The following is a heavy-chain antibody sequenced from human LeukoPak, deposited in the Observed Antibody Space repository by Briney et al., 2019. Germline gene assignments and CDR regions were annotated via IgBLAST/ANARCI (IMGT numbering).Heavy chain of an antibody. Sequence: GGSLRLSCAASGFTFSDSGMHWVRQAPGKGLEWVAIVWYDGSDKYYAESVKGRFTISRDNSKNTLYLQMNSLRAEDTAVYYCAKGGITPDYWGQGTLVAVSA. CDR2: VWYDGSDK. CDR3: AKGGITPDY. V-gene: IGHV3-33*06. J-gene: IGHJ4*02. D-gene: IGHD4-23*01. CDR1: GFTFSDSG.